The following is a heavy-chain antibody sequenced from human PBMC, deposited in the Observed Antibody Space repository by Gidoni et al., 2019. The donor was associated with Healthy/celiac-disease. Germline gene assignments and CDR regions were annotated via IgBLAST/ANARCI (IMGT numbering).Heavy chain of an antibody. D-gene: IGHD1-7*01. J-gene: IGHJ4*02. Sequence: QVQLVQSGAEVKKPGSSVKVSCKASGGTFSSYAISRVRQAPGQGLEWMGRIIPILGIANYAQKFQGRVTITADKSTSTAYMELSSLRSEDTAVYYCARGFREELFDYWGQGTLVTVSS. CDR1: GGTFSSYA. V-gene: IGHV1-69*04. CDR2: IIPILGIA. CDR3: ARGFREELFDY.